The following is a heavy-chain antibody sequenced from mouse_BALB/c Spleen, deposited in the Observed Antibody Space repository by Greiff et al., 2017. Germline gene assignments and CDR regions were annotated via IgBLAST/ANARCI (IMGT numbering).Heavy chain of an antibody. CDR1: GFTFSSYG. CDR3: AIITTAWFAY. CDR2: ISSGGSYT. Sequence: EVQLVESGGGLVKPGGSLKLSCAASGFTFSSYGMSWVRQTPDKRLEWVATISSGGSYTYYPDSVKGRFTISRDNAKNTLYLQMSSLKSEDTAMYYCAIITTAWFAYWGQGTLVTVSA. D-gene: IGHD1-2*01. V-gene: IGHV5-6*01. J-gene: IGHJ3*01.